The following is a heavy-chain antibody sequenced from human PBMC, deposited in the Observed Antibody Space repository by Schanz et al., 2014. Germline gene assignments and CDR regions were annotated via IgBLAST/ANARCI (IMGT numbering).Heavy chain of an antibody. V-gene: IGHV1-46*01. D-gene: IGHD4-17*01. CDR1: GYTFTSDS. Sequence: QVQLVQSGAEVKKPGASVKVSCKASGYTFTSDSMHWVRQAPGQGLEWMGMINPSGGSTTYAQKCQGRFTITADKSTTTAYMELNSLNSDDTAVYYCATLDYADSVSWGQGTLVTVSS. CDR3: ATLDYADSVS. J-gene: IGHJ5*02. CDR2: INPSGGST.